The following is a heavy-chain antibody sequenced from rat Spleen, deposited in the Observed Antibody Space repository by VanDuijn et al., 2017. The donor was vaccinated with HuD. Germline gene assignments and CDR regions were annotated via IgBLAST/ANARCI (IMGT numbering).Heavy chain of an antibody. CDR1: GFTFSNYG. V-gene: IGHV5-29*01. Sequence: EVQVVESGGGLVQPGRSLKLSCAASGFTFSNYGMAWVRQAPKKGLEWVTSISSGGGGIYYLDSVKGRFTISRDNAKSTLYLQMDSLRSEDTATYYCASLVPFDYWGQGVMVTVSS. CDR3: ASLVPFDY. CDR2: ISSGGGGI. J-gene: IGHJ2*01.